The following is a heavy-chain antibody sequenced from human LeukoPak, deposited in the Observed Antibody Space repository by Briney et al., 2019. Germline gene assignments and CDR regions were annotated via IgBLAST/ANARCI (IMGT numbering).Heavy chain of an antibody. CDR3: AIGGADGDSAGRLIVN. V-gene: IGHV4-59*01. Sequence: PSETLSLTCTVSGDSFSPYYWNWVRQPPGKGLEWIGYVNSRGTTIYNPSCKSRVEPSLDTSKDQFSLKLSSATAADTAGYYCAIGGADGDSAGRLIVNWGQGTLVTVSS. CDR1: GDSFSPYY. J-gene: IGHJ1*01. D-gene: IGHD3-22*01. CDR2: VNSRGTT.